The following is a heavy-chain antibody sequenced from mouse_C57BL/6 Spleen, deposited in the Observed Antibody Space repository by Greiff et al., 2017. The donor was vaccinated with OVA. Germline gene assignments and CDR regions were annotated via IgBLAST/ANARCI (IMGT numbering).Heavy chain of an antibody. CDR1: GFTFSNYW. Sequence: EVKVEESGGGLVQPGGSMKLSCVASGFTFSNYWMNWVRQSPEKGLEWVAQIRLKSDNYATHYAESVKGRFTISRDDSKSSVYLQMNNLRAEDTGIYYCTGHIYYDYDWYFDVWGTGTTVTVSS. CDR2: IRLKSDNYAT. CDR3: TGHIYYDYDWYFDV. J-gene: IGHJ1*03. V-gene: IGHV6-3*01. D-gene: IGHD2-4*01.